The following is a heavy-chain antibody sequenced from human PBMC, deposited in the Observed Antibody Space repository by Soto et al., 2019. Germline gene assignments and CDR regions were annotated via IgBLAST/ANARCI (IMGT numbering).Heavy chain of an antibody. CDR3: ASRYTGYDLFVIAF. CDR2: FDHAHGER. J-gene: IGHJ4*02. Sequence: QVHLVQSGAEVKKPGASVKVSCKVYGYTLSELCIHWVRQAPGKGLEWMGTFDHAHGERSYSPSFQGRVTMTEETSTVTDDVELRKLRSEDTVLYYCASRYTGYDLFVIAFWGQGKLV. V-gene: IGHV1-24*01. D-gene: IGHD5-12*01. CDR1: GYTLSELC.